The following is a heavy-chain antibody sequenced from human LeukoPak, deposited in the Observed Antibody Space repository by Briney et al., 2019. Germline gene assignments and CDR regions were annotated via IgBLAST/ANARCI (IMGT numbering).Heavy chain of an antibody. J-gene: IGHJ4*02. D-gene: IGHD6-13*01. Sequence: ASVKVSCKASGYIFCDYYMHWVRQAAGQGLEWLGWINPKTGAADYAQQFRGRITMTRDTSINTDYMEMKRVTSDDTAVYYCARGAEAETSPLDYWGQGTLVTVSS. V-gene: IGHV1-2*02. CDR1: GYIFCDYY. CDR3: ARGAEAETSPLDY. CDR2: INPKTGAA.